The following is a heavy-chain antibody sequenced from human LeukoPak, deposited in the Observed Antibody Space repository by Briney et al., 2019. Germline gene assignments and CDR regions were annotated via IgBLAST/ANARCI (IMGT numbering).Heavy chain of an antibody. CDR3: TRDGLGSGYYHVVLDY. D-gene: IGHD3-22*01. Sequence: GGSLRLSCTGTGFTFREYGMSWVRQAPGKGLEWVGFIRAKAYSGATEYAASVRGRFTISRDDSKSIAYLQMNGLKTEDTAVYYCTRDGLGSGYYHVVLDYWGQGALVTVSS. CDR1: GFTFREYG. V-gene: IGHV3-49*04. J-gene: IGHJ4*02. CDR2: IRAKAYSGAT.